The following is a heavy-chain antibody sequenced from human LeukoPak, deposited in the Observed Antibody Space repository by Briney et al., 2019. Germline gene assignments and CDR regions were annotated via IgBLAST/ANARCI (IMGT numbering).Heavy chain of an antibody. Sequence: KPSETLSLTCSVSGDSTTSYYWGWIRQSPGKGPEWLGYVYKTGLFDYNSSLRGRVTMSVDRSKTQFSLRLRSVTAADTAVYYCARDGGSSSWSAALPYYYYYMDVWGKGTTVTVSS. D-gene: IGHD6-13*01. V-gene: IGHV4-4*08. CDR3: ARDGGSSSWSAALPYYYYYMDV. CDR1: GDSTTSYY. CDR2: VYKTGLF. J-gene: IGHJ6*03.